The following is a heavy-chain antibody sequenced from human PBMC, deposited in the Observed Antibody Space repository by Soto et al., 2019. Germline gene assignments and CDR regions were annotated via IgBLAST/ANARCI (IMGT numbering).Heavy chain of an antibody. V-gene: IGHV3-33*01. CDR2: IWYDGSNK. D-gene: IGHD2-15*01. CDR1: GFAFSSYG. J-gene: IGHJ4*02. CDR3: ARDGYCSGGSCYSVPVFDY. Sequence: PGGSLRLSCAASGFAFSSYGMHWVRQAPGKGLEWVAVIWYDGSNKYYADSVKGRFTISRDNSKNTLYLQMNSLRAEDTAVYYCARDGYCSGGSCYSVPVFDYWGQGT.